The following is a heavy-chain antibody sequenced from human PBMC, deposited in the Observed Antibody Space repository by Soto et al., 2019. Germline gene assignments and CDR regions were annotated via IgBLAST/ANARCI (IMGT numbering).Heavy chain of an antibody. CDR3: ARDDGYGLIDY. J-gene: IGHJ4*02. D-gene: IGHD5-18*01. V-gene: IGHV1-18*01. CDR2: INAYNGNT. Sequence: QVQLVQSGAEVKKPGASVKVSCKASGYTFTSYGISWVRQAPGQGLEWMGWINAYNGNTNYAQKRQGRVTMTTNTSTSTAYRELRRLRFDDTAVYYCARDDGYGLIDYWGQGTLVTVSS. CDR1: GYTFTSYG.